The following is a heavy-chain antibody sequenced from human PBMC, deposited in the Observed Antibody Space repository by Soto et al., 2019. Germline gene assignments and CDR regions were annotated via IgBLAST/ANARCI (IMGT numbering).Heavy chain of an antibody. Sequence: GGSLRLSCAASGFTFSDYYMSRIRQAPGKGLEWVSYISSSSSYTNYADSVKGRFTISRDNAKNSLYLQMNSLRAEDTAVYSCARDPGGVVVTAIGWFDTWGQGTLFTVSS. CDR2: ISSSSSYT. J-gene: IGHJ5*02. D-gene: IGHD2-21*02. CDR1: GFTFSDYY. CDR3: ARDPGGVVVTAIGWFDT. V-gene: IGHV3-11*05.